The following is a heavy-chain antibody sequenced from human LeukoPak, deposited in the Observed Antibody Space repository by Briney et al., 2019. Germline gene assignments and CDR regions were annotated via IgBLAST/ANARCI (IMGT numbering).Heavy chain of an antibody. D-gene: IGHD6-13*01. J-gene: IGHJ4*02. V-gene: IGHV3-43*01. CDR1: GLSFRGYT. CDR3: AASDGEQQLAL. CDR2: ISWNGVTT. Sequence: PGGSLRLSCAASGLSFRGYTMHWVRQVPERGLEWVSLISWNGVTTYYRDSVKGRFTISRDDSKNSLYLQMNSLTSEDSALYYCAASDGEQQLALWGQGTLVTVSS.